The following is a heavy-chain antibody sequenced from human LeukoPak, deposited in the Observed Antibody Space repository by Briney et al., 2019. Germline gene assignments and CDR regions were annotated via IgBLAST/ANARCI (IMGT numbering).Heavy chain of an antibody. CDR2: TYYSGST. D-gene: IGHD3-22*01. J-gene: IGHJ5*02. V-gene: IGHV4-30-4*01. CDR1: GVSISSGDYY. CDR3: ARPYYYDSRIDP. Sequence: SETLSLTCTASGVSISSGDYYWSWIRQPPGKGLEWIGYTYYSGSTYYNPSLKSRVTISVDTSKNQFSLKLSCVTAADTAVYYCARPYYYDSRIDPWGQGTWVTVSS.